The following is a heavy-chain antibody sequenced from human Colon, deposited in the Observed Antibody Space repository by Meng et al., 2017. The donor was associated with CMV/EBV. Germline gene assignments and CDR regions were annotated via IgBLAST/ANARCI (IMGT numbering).Heavy chain of an antibody. V-gene: IGHV3-48*04. CDR1: GFTFSTYS. J-gene: IGHJ6*02. CDR2: ITKSRSPT. CDR3: VRLLYYGMDV. Sequence: GGSLRLSCVASGFTFSTYSMNWVRQAPGKGLEWVSYITKSRSPTNYADSVKGRFTISRDNAKNSLYLQMNSLRSEDTAVYYCVRLLYYGMDVWGQGTTVTVSS.